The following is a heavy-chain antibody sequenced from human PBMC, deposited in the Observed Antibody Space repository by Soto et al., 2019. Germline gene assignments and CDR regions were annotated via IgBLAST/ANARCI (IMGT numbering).Heavy chain of an antibody. CDR2: ISGSGDST. CDR3: VKGPIRDAFDI. J-gene: IGHJ3*02. CDR1: GFTFSSYA. Sequence: EVPLLESGGGLVQPGGSLRLSFAASGFTFSSYAMSWVRQAPGEGLEWVSAISGSGDSTYYADSVKGRFTVSRDNSRNTLYLQMNSLRAEDTAVYYCVKGPIRDAFDIWGQGTMVTVSS. V-gene: IGHV3-23*01. D-gene: IGHD2-21*01.